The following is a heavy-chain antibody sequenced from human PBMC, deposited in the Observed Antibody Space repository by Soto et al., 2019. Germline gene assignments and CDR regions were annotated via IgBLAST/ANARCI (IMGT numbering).Heavy chain of an antibody. J-gene: IGHJ5*01. CDR1: GFTVSSNF. Sequence: PXGSLKLSCAASGFTVSSNFMNWVRQAPGKGLEWVSVIYRGGSTNYADSVKGRFTISRDISKNTLYLQMNSLRVEDTAVYYCVGRWFDFWGQGTLVTVSS. CDR2: IYRGGST. V-gene: IGHV3-53*01. CDR3: VGRWFDF.